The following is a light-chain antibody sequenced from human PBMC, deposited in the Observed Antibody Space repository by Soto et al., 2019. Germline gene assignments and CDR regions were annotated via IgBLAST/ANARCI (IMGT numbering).Light chain of an antibody. CDR2: GAS. CDR1: QSVSSSY. V-gene: IGKV3-20*01. CDR3: QHYGRSLWT. Sequence: EIVLTQSPGTLSLSPGERATLSCRASQSVSSSYLAWYQQKPGQAPRLLIYGASIRATGIPDRFSGSGSGTDFTLTISRLEPEDFAVYYCQHYGRSLWTFGQGTKMEIK. J-gene: IGKJ1*01.